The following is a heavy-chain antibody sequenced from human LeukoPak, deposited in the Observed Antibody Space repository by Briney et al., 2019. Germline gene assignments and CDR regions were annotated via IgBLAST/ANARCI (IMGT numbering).Heavy chain of an antibody. D-gene: IGHD2-15*01. CDR2: IYTSGST. J-gene: IGHJ3*02. CDR3: ARDSVVVVAAPWRDAFDI. V-gene: IGHV4-61*02. CDR1: GGSISSGSYY. Sequence: SETLSLTCTVSGGSISSGSYYWSWIRQPAGKGLEWIGRIYTSGSTNYNPSLKSRVTISVDTSKNQFSLKLSSVTAADTAVYYCARDSVVVVAAPWRDAFDIWGQGTMVTVSS.